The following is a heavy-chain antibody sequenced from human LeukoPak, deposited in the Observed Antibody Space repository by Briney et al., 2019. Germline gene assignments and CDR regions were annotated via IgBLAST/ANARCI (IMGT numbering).Heavy chain of an antibody. CDR1: GGSISSSSYY. CDR2: INHSGST. V-gene: IGHV4-39*07. Sequence: SETLSLTCTVSGGSISSSSYYWGWIRQPPGKGLEWIGEINHSGSTNYNPSLKSRVTISVDTSKNQFSLKLSSVTAADTAVYYCARGPKPRAAAGTFYPPQFDYWGQGTLVTVSS. J-gene: IGHJ4*02. CDR3: ARGPKPRAAAGTFYPPQFDY. D-gene: IGHD6-13*01.